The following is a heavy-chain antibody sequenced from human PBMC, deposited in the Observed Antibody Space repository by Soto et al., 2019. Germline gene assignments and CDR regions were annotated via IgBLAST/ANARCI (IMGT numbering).Heavy chain of an antibody. J-gene: IGHJ2*01. CDR2: IYYSGST. CDR3: ARQPLEYSGWYKWYFDL. V-gene: IGHV4-39*01. CDR1: GGSISSSSYY. D-gene: IGHD6-19*01. Sequence: QLQLQESGPGLVKPSETLSLTCTVSGGSISSSSYYWGWIRQPPGKGLEWIGSIYYSGSTYYNPSLKSRVTISVDTSKNQFSLKLSSVTAADTAVYYCARQPLEYSGWYKWYFDLWGRGTLVTVSS.